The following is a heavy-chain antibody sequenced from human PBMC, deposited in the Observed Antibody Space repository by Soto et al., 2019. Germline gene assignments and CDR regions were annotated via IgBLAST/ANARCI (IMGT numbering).Heavy chain of an antibody. CDR3: ARGTGTYCSGGSCYLNSYYYDYIRKRPSHAFDI. CDR2: INHSGST. V-gene: IGHV4-34*01. Sequence: SETLSLTCAVYGGSFSGYYWSWIRQPPGKGLEWIGEINHSGSTNYNPSLKSRVTISVDTSKNQFSLKLSSVTAADTAVYYCARGTGTYCSGGSCYLNSYYYDYIRKRPSHAFDIWGRGTMVTVSS. D-gene: IGHD2-15*01. CDR1: GGSFSGYY. J-gene: IGHJ3*02.